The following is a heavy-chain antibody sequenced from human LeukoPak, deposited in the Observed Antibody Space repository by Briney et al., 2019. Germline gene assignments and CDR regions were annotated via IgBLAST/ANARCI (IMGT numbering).Heavy chain of an antibody. D-gene: IGHD2-2*02. CDR3: ARDIVVVPAAIWGGDY. CDR2: ISAYNGNT. J-gene: IGHJ4*02. Sequence: GASVKVSCKASGYTFTSYGISWVRQAPGQGLEWMGWISAYNGNTNYAQKLQGRVTMPTDTSTSTAYMELRSLRSDDTAVYYCARDIVVVPAAIWGGDYWGQGTLVTVSS. V-gene: IGHV1-18*01. CDR1: GYTFTSYG.